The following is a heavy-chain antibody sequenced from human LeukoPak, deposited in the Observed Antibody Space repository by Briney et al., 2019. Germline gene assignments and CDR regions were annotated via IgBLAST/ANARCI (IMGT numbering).Heavy chain of an antibody. D-gene: IGHD6-19*01. CDR3: ARGYNIAVAGAFFDL. Sequence: GESLKISCKGSGYSFNTYWIGWVRQMPGKGLEWMGIIYPGDSDTRYSPSFQGQVTISADKSTSTAYLQWSSLKASDTAMYYCARGYNIAVAGAFFDLWGRGTLVTVSS. J-gene: IGHJ2*01. V-gene: IGHV5-51*01. CDR1: GYSFNTYW. CDR2: IYPGDSDT.